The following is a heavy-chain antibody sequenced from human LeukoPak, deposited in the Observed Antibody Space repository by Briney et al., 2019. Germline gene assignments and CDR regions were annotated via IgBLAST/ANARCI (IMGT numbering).Heavy chain of an antibody. CDR3: ARVKPGIAVGIDY. CDR2: ISWNSGSI. Sequence: PGRSLRLSCAASGFTFDDYAMHWVRQAPGKGLEWVSGISWNSGSIGYADSVKGRFTISRDNAKNSLYLQMNSLRAEDTAVYYCARVKPGIAVGIDYWGQGTLVTVSS. D-gene: IGHD6-19*01. CDR1: GFTFDDYA. V-gene: IGHV3-9*01. J-gene: IGHJ4*02.